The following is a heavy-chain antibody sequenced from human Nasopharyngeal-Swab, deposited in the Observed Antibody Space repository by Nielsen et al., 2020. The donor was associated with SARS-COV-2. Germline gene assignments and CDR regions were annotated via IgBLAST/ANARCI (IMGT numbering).Heavy chain of an antibody. CDR2: IYYSGTT. Sequence: SETLSLTCTVSGGSISSGGYYWSWIRQHPGKGLEWIGHIYYSGTTYYNPSLKSRVTISVDTSKNQFSLRLSSVTAADTAVYYCARAQGTFTIFGVVIIHHFDYWGQGTLVTVSS. V-gene: IGHV4-31*03. D-gene: IGHD3-3*01. J-gene: IGHJ4*02. CDR1: GGSISSGGYY. CDR3: ARAQGTFTIFGVVIIHHFDY.